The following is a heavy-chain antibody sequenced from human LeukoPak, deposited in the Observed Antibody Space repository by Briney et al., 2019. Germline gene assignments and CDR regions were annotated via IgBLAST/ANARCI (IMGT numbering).Heavy chain of an antibody. J-gene: IGHJ4*02. CDR2: INPNSGGT. Sequence: ASVKVSCKASGYSFTGYYLHWVRQAPGQGLEWMGWINPNSGGTKYAQRFQGRVTMTRDTSISTAYMDPSSLGSDDTAVFYCVRKSATRRTSEFDYWGQGTPVTVSS. CDR1: GYSFTGYY. V-gene: IGHV1-2*02. D-gene: IGHD2-15*01. CDR3: VRKSATRRTSEFDY.